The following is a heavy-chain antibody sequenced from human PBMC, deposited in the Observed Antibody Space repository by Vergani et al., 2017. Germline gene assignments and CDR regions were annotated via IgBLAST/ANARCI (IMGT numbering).Heavy chain of an antibody. CDR2: INPSGVST. D-gene: IGHD3-22*01. CDR3: AILYDSSGYYYFDY. Sequence: QVQLVQSGAEVKKPGSSVKVSCKASGGTFSSYAISWVRQAPGQGLEWMGIINPSGVSTSYAQKFQGRVTMTRDTSTSTVYMELSSLRSEDTAVYYCAILYDSSGYYYFDYWGQGTLVTVSS. CDR1: GGTFSSYA. J-gene: IGHJ4*02. V-gene: IGHV1-46*01.